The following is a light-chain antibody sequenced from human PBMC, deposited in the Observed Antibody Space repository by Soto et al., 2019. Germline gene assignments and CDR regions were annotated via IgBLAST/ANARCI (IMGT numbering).Light chain of an antibody. J-gene: IGKJ4*01. V-gene: IGKV1-33*01. Sequence: TQSPSSLSASVGDRVTITCQASQHISDYLNWYQQKPVKAPKLLIYDGTKLETGVPSRFSGSGSGTEFTSTISSLQPEDTETYYCHQYFNPRTFGGGTKVDIK. CDR3: HQYFNPRT. CDR1: QHISDY. CDR2: DGT.